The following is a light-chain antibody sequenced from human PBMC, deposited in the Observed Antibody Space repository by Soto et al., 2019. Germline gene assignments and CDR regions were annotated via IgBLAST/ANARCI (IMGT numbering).Light chain of an antibody. V-gene: IGLV1-51*01. J-gene: IGLJ1*01. CDR3: GSWDSSLSAYV. CDR1: SSNIGGNS. Sequence: HSALTHPPSLSPAPGRNVTISCSGSSSNIGGNSVSFYQQLAWTAPKLLIYDANKRPSGIPDRFSGSKSGTSATLGITGFQTGDEADYHCGSWDSSLSAYVFGTGTKVTVL. CDR2: DAN.